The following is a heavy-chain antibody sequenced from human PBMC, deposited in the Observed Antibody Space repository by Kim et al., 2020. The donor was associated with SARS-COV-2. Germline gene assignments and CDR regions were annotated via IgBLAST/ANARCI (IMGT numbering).Heavy chain of an antibody. V-gene: IGHV4-39*07. J-gene: IGHJ1*01. D-gene: IGHD1-1*01. CDR3: ARERDAYNKDFQH. Sequence: YNPSLKSRVTVSVDTSKNPFCLQLSSVTAADTAVYYCARERDAYNKDFQHWGQDTLVTVSS.